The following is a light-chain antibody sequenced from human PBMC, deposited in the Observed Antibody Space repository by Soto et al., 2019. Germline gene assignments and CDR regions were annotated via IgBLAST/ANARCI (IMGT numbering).Light chain of an antibody. CDR1: SSDVGGYNY. CDR3: SSYAGSNNWV. V-gene: IGLV2-8*01. Sequence: QSVLTQPPSAPGSPGQSVTISCTGTSSDVGGYNYVSWYQQHPGKAPKLMIYEVSKRPSGVPDRFSGSKSGNTASLTVSGLQAEDEADYYFSSYAGSNNWVFGGGTKVTVL. CDR2: EVS. J-gene: IGLJ3*02.